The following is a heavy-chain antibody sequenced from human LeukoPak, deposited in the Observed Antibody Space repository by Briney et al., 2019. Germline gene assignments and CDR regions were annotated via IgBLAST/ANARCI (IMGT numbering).Heavy chain of an antibody. CDR2: IYSGGST. CDR1: GFSFSNYS. V-gene: IGHV3-66*01. D-gene: IGHD3-10*01. Sequence: GGSLRLSCAASGFSFSNYSIHWVRQAPGKGLEWVSVIYSGGSTYYADSVKGRFTISRDNSKNTLYLQMNSLRAEDTAVYYCASSSGSYYNAPDYWGQGTLSPSPQ. J-gene: IGHJ4*02. CDR3: ASSSGSYYNAPDY.